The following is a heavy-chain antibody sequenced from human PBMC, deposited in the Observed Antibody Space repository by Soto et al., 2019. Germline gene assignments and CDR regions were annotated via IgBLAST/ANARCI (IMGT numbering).Heavy chain of an antibody. CDR1: GFTFSSYG. Sequence: GGSLRLSCAASGFTFSSYGMHWVRQAPGKGLEWVAVISYDGSNKYYEDSVKGRFTISRDNSKNTLYLQMNSLRAEDTAVYYCAKGMYSSGWYFDPQQYYFDYWGQGTLVTVSS. CDR3: AKGMYSSGWYFDPQQYYFDY. V-gene: IGHV3-30*18. CDR2: ISYDGSNK. J-gene: IGHJ4*02. D-gene: IGHD6-19*01.